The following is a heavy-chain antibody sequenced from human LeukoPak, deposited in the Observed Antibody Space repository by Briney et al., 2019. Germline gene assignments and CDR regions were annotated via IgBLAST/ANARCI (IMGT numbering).Heavy chain of an antibody. CDR1: GGTFSSYA. D-gene: IGHD1-26*01. CDR2: IIPILGIA. CDR3: AAAPELRWELP. Sequence: ASVKVSCKASGGTFSSYAISWVRQAPGQGLEWMGRIIPILGIANYAQKFQGRVTITADKSTSTAYMELSSLRSEDTAVYYCAAAPELRWELPWGQGTLVTVSS. V-gene: IGHV1-69*04. J-gene: IGHJ4*02.